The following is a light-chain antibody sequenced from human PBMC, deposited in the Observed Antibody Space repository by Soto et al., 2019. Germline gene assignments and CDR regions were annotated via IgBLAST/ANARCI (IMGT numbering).Light chain of an antibody. V-gene: IGKV3-20*01. CDR1: QSVSSTY. Sequence: EIVLTQSPGTLSLSPGERATLSCRASQSVSSTYLAWYQQRPGQAPRLLIYSTSSRATGIPDRFSGSGSGPDFPLTISRLEPEDFAGYYCPQYGGSPRYTFGQGTKLAIK. CDR3: PQYGGSPRYT. CDR2: STS. J-gene: IGKJ2*01.